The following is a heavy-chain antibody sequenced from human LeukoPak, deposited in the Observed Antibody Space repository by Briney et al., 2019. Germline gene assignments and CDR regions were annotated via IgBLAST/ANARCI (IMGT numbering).Heavy chain of an antibody. D-gene: IGHD3-10*01. J-gene: IGHJ4*02. CDR3: ARGFGGYFDY. CDR1: GGSFSGYY. CDR2: INHSGST. V-gene: IGHV4-34*01. Sequence: SETLSLTCAVYGGSFSGYYWSWIRQPPGKGLEWIGEINHSGSTNYNPSLKSRVTISVDTSKNQFSLKLSSVTAADTAVYYCARGFGGYFDYWGQGTLVTVSS.